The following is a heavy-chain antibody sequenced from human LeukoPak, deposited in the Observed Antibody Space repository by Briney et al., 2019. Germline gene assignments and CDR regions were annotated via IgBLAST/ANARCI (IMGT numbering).Heavy chain of an antibody. D-gene: IGHD4-17*01. J-gene: IGHJ5*01. CDR2: XXXSGIT. Sequence: SQTLSLTCSVSGGSISRSDHYWSWIRQPPGXXXXXXXXXXXSGITYYNPSXXXXXTXXVDTSQNQFSLKLSSVTAADTAVYYCAXGDGGSSTVTIYWFDSWGQGTLVTVSS. CDR3: AXGDGGSSTVTIYWFDS. CDR1: GGSISRSDHY. V-gene: IGHV4-30-4*01.